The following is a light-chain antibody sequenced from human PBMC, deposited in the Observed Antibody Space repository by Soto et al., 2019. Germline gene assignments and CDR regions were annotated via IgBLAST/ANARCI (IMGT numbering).Light chain of an antibody. J-gene: IGLJ3*02. CDR3: AAWDDSLSGPV. CDR2: RNN. Sequence: QSVLTQPPSASGTPGQRVTISCSGSSSNIGSNYVYWYQQLPGTAPKLLIYRNNQRPSGVPDRFSGSKSGTSASLAISGLRSEDEDDYYCAAWDDSLSGPVFGGGTTLTVL. CDR1: SSNIGSNY. V-gene: IGLV1-47*01.